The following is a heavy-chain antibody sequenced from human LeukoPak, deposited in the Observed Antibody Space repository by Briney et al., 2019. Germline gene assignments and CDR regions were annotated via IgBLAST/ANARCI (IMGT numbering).Heavy chain of an antibody. CDR3: ARHRHMITFVGVISHFDY. D-gene: IGHD3-16*02. CDR1: GDSISSYY. J-gene: IGHJ4*02. Sequence: PSETLSLTCTVSGDSISSYYWSWIRQPPGKGLEGIGYINYSGSTNYNPSLKSRVAISVDTSKNQISLKLSSETAADTAVYYCARHRHMITFVGVISHFDYWGQGTLVTVSS. CDR2: INYSGST. V-gene: IGHV4-59*08.